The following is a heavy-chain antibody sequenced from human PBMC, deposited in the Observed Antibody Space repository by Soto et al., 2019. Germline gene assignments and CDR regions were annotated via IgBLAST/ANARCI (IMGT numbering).Heavy chain of an antibody. CDR2: INHSGST. D-gene: IGHD3-3*01. Sequence: SETLSLTCAVYGGSFSGYYWSWIRQPPGKGLEWIGEINHSGSTNYNPSLKSRVTISVDTSKNQFSLKLSSVTAADTAVYYCARDWVGLRFLEEDYYYYMEVWGKGTTVTVSS. CDR1: GGSFSGYY. V-gene: IGHV4-34*01. J-gene: IGHJ6*03. CDR3: ARDWVGLRFLEEDYYYYMEV.